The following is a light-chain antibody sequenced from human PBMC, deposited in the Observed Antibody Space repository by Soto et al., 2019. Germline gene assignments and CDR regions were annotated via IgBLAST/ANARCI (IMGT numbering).Light chain of an antibody. CDR2: GAS. CDR1: QGIVTY. V-gene: IGKV1-27*01. Sequence: DIQMTQSPSSLSASVGDRVTITCRASQGIVTYLAWYQQKSGIPPKLLIYGASTLQSGVPSRFSGSGSGTDFTLTISNLQPEDVATYDCEKYYGAPFTFGHGTKVDI. CDR3: EKYYGAPFT. J-gene: IGKJ3*01.